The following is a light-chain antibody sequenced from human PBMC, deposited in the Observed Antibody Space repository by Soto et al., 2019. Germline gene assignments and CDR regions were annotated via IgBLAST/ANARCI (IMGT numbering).Light chain of an antibody. CDR1: QSIGTS. Sequence: QMTQSPSSLSASVGDRVTISCRASQSIGTSLNWFQQKPGEAPKFLIYGASNLQSGVPPRFSGSGSGTDFTLAISSLQPEDSATYYCLQDINYPWTFGQGTKVEIK. V-gene: IGKV1-6*01. J-gene: IGKJ1*01. CDR2: GAS. CDR3: LQDINYPWT.